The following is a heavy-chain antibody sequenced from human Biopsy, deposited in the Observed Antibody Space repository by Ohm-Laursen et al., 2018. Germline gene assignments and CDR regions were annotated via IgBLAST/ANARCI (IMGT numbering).Heavy chain of an antibody. CDR1: GGYISHYY. Sequence: SDTLSLTCTASGGYISHYYWTWIRQPAGQGLEWIGRIYITGETDYNPSLKSRVTMSVDSSKKQFSLKLKSVTAADTAIYYCARAPPLIRGVVESWFDPWGQGILVTVSS. V-gene: IGHV4-4*07. J-gene: IGHJ5*02. CDR2: IYITGET. D-gene: IGHD3-10*01. CDR3: ARAPPLIRGVVESWFDP.